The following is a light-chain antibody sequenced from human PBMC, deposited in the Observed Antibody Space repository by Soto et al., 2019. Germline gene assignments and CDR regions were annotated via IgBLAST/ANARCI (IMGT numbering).Light chain of an antibody. CDR3: QQYETFSGT. J-gene: IGKJ1*01. CDR2: GAA. CDR1: QSVSGW. V-gene: IGKV1-5*01. Sequence: DIQMTQSPSTLSASVGDTVTVTCRASQSVSGWLAWYQQKPGEAPKLLIYGAASLPRGVPSRLSGSVSGTKFTLTNASLQHDNFAPYYCQQYETFSGTFGPGTKVDIK.